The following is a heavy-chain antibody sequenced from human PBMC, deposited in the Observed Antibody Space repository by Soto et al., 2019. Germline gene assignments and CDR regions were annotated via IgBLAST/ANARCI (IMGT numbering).Heavy chain of an antibody. D-gene: IGHD5-12*01. CDR2: ISYDGSNK. CDR1: GFTFSSYA. Sequence: QVQLVESGGGVVQPGRSLRLSCAASGFTFSSYAMHWVRQAPGKGLEWVAVISYDGSNKYYADSVKGRFTISRDNSKNPLYLQMNSLRAEDTAVYYCASVPRYSGYDLDYWGQGTLVTVSS. CDR3: ASVPRYSGYDLDY. V-gene: IGHV3-30-3*01. J-gene: IGHJ4*02.